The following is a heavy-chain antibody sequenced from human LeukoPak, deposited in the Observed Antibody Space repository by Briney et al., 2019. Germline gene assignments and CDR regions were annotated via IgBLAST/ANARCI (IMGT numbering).Heavy chain of an antibody. D-gene: IGHD4-17*01. V-gene: IGHV3-23*01. CDR3: ARRGESTTYGDYRFDY. Sequence: GGSLRLSCAASGFTFSSYAMSWVRQAPGKGLEWVSAISGSGGSTYYADSVKGRFTISRDNSKNTLFLQMNSLRAEDTAVYYCARRGESTTYGDYRFDYWGQGTLVTVSS. CDR2: ISGSGGST. J-gene: IGHJ4*02. CDR1: GFTFSSYA.